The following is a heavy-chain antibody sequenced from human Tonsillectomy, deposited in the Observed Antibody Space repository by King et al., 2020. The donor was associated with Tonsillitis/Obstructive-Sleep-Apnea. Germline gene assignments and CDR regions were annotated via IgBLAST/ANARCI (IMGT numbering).Heavy chain of an antibody. CDR2: IYNSGST. V-gene: IGHV4-59*08. D-gene: IGHD4-11*01. J-gene: IGHJ4*02. CDR3: VTQTTVTYFDY. Sequence: VQLQESGPGLVKPSETLSLTCTVSGGSIGSDYWSWIRQPPGKGLEWIGYIYNSGSTSYNPSLKSRVTISLDTSKNQFSLKLRSVTAADTAVYYCVTQTTVTYFDYWGQGTLVTVSS. CDR1: GGSIGSDY.